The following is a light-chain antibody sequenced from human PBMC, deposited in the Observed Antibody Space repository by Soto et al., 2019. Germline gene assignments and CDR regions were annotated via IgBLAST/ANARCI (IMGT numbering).Light chain of an antibody. V-gene: IGLV3-9*01. J-gene: IGLJ3*02. CDR1: NIGSKN. Sequence: SYELTQPLPVSVAPGQTARITCGGNNIGSKNVHWYQQKPGQAPVLVIYRDRNRPSGIPERFSGSNSGNTATLTISRAQAGDEADYYCQVWDSSTAWVFGGGTKMTVL. CDR2: RDR. CDR3: QVWDSSTAWV.